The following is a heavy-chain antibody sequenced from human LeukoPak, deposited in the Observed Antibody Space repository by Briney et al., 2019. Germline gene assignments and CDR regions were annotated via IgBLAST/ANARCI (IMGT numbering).Heavy chain of an antibody. D-gene: IGHD3-9*01. CDR2: INHSGST. CDR3: ARGSHVLRYFDWSTTNNWFDP. V-gene: IGHV4-34*01. J-gene: IGHJ5*02. CDR1: GGSFSGYY. Sequence: PSETLSLTCAVYGGSFSGYYWSWIRQPPGKGLEWIGEINHSGSTNYNPSLKSRVTISVDTSKNQFSLKLSSVTAADTAVYYCARGSHVLRYFDWSTTNNWFDPWGQGTLVTVSS.